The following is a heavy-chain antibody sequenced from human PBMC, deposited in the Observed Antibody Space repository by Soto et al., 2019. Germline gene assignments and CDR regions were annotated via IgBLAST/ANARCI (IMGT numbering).Heavy chain of an antibody. V-gene: IGHV4-4*02. CDR3: ARGPGWLGHRSYYFDY. CDR2: IYHSGST. CDR1: GGSISSSNW. J-gene: IGHJ4*02. Sequence: QVQLQESGPGLVKPSGTLSLTCAVSGGSISSSNWWSWVRQPPGKGLEWIGEIYHSGSTNYNPSLKSRVPISXXMXKXXFSLKGSSVTAADTAVYYCARGPGWLGHRSYYFDYWGQGTLVTVSS. D-gene: IGHD6-19*01.